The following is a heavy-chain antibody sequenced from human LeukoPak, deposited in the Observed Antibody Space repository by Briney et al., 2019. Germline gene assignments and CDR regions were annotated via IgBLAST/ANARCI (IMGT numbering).Heavy chain of an antibody. J-gene: IGHJ4*02. Sequence: EASVKVSCKASGGTFSSYAISWVRQAPGQGLEWMGGIIPIFGTANYAQKFQGRVTITADESTSTAYMELSSLRSEDTAVYYCARGYYDSSGYSAEYDYWGQGTLVTVSS. D-gene: IGHD3-22*01. V-gene: IGHV1-69*13. CDR2: IIPIFGTA. CDR3: ARGYYDSSGYSAEYDY. CDR1: GGTFSSYA.